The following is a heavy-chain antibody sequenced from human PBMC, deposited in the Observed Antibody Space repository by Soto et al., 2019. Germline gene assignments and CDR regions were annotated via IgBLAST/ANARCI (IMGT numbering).Heavy chain of an antibody. CDR3: SRHQEGSGMVFYGMDI. V-gene: IGHV3-73*01. J-gene: IGHJ6*02. Sequence: PGGSLRLSCAASGFTFSGSDMHWVRQAPGKGLEWVGRIRTKTNNYATSYAPSVRGRFSISRDDSDNTASLQMSNLKTEDTAVYYCSRHQEGSGMVFYGMDIWGQGATVTVSS. CDR1: GFTFSGSD. D-gene: IGHD2-8*01. CDR2: IRTKTNNYAT.